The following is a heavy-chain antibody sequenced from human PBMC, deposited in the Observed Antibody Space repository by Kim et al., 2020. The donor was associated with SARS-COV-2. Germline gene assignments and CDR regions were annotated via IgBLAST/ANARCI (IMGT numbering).Heavy chain of an antibody. V-gene: IGHV1-24*01. CDR1: GYTLTELS. D-gene: IGHD3-22*01. Sequence: ASVKVSCKVSGYTLTELSMHWVRQAPGKGLEWMGGFDPEDGETIYAQKFQGRVTMTEDTSTDTAYMELSSLRSEDTAVYYCATDSIRYDNPSYYDSSGYPPRFDYWGQGTLVTVSS. J-gene: IGHJ4*02. CDR2: FDPEDGET. CDR3: ATDSIRYDNPSYYDSSGYPPRFDY.